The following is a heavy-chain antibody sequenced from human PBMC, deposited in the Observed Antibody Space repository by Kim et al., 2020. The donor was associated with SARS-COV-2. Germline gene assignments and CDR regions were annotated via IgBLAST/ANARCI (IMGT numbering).Heavy chain of an antibody. Sequence: VKGRFTISRDDSKNTAYLQMNSLKTEDTDVYYCTTLTMVRGVIPYDAFDIWGQGTMVTVSS. D-gene: IGHD3-10*01. J-gene: IGHJ3*02. V-gene: IGHV3-73*01. CDR3: TTLTMVRGVIPYDAFDI.